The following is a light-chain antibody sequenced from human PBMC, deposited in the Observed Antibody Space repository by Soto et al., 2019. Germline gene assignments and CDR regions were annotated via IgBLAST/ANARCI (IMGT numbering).Light chain of an antibody. V-gene: IGKV3-20*01. CDR1: QSVSANY. CDR2: GAS. J-gene: IGKJ3*01. CDR3: HQYGSSPYT. Sequence: EVVLTQSPATLSLSPGERATLSCRANQSVSANYLAWYQQKPGQAPRLLIYGASSRATAIPDRFSGSGSGTDFTLTNSRLKPEDFAVFYCHQYGSSPYTFGPGTKVDIK.